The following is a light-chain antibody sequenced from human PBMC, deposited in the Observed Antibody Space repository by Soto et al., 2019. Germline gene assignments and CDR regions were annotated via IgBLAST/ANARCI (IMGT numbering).Light chain of an antibody. Sequence: EIVLTRSPGTLSLSPGERATLSCRASQSVTSSYLAWYQQKPGQAPRLLMYAASSRATGIPDRFSGSGSGTDFTLTISRLEAEDFAVYYCQQSSSSPITFGQGTRLEIK. CDR2: AAS. V-gene: IGKV3-20*01. CDR3: QQSSSSPIT. CDR1: QSVTSSY. J-gene: IGKJ5*01.